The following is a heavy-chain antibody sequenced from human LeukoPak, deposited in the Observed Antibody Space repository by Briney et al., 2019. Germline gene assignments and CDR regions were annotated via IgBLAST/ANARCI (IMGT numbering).Heavy chain of an antibody. D-gene: IGHD2-15*01. V-gene: IGHV1-18*01. CDR1: GYTFTSYG. Sequence: ASVKVSCKASGYTFTSYGISWVRQAPGQGLEWMGWISAYNGNTNYAQKLQGRVTMTTDTSTSTAYMELRSLRSDDTAVYYCARATPWPEYYYYYYMDVWSKGTTVTVSS. CDR3: ARATPWPEYYYYYYMDV. CDR2: ISAYNGNT. J-gene: IGHJ6*03.